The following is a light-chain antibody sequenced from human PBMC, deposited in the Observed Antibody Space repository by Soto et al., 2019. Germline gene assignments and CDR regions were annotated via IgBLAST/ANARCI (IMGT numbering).Light chain of an antibody. CDR2: EVS. J-gene: IGLJ2*01. CDR1: SSDVGSYDL. CDR3: SSYTTSTTRII. V-gene: IGLV2-14*02. Sequence: QSALTQPASVSGSPGQSITISCTGTSSDVGSYDLVSWYQHHSGKAPKIIIYEVSNRPSGVSNRFSGSKSGNTASLTISGLQAEDEADYYCSSYTTSTTRIIFGGGTKLTVL.